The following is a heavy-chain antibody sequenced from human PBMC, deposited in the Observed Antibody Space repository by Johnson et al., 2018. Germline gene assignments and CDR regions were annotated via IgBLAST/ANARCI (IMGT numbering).Heavy chain of an antibody. Sequence: VQLVQSGGGLVQPGGSLRLSCAPSGFTFSNYVMTWVRQAPGKGLEWVSAISASGGSTYYADSVRGRFTISRDNSKNTLYLQMNSLRAGDTAVFYCAKTNYDFWRGRFDSWGQGTLVTVSS. D-gene: IGHD3-3*01. CDR2: ISASGGST. V-gene: IGHV3-23*04. CDR3: AKTNYDFWRGRFDS. CDR1: GFTFSNYV. J-gene: IGHJ4*02.